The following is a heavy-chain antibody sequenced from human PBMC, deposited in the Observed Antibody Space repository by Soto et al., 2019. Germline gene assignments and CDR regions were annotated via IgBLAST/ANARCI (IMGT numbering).Heavy chain of an antibody. CDR3: ARRGCGELNGHVDV. D-gene: IGHD4-17*01. CDR2: MGYNGFS. V-gene: IGHV4-59*08. Sequence: QVQLQESGPGLVKPSETLSLTCTISGGPMNNYYCSWFRQPRGQGLEWIGYMGYNGFSRYNPTLSSRAAISPDIADNPFSLYVSSATAADTAFLTCARRGCGELNGHVDVWGQGITVTVSS. CDR1: GGPMNNYY. J-gene: IGHJ6*02.